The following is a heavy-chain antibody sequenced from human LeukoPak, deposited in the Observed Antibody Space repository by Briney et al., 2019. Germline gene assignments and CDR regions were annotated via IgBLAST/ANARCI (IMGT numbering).Heavy chain of an antibody. CDR1: GGTFSSYA. CDR3: ARDRMAAFNGDDRTNWFDP. CDR2: IIPIFGTT. V-gene: IGHV1-69*06. J-gene: IGHJ5*02. Sequence: ASVKVSCKASGGTFSSYAISWVRQAPGQGLEWMGGIIPIFGTTNYAQKFQDRVTITADKSTSTAYMELSSLRSEDTAVYYCARDRMAAFNGDDRTNWFDPWGQGTLVTVSS. D-gene: IGHD2-8*01.